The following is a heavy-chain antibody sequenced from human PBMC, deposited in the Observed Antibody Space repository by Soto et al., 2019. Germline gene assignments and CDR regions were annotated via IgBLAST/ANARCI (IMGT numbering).Heavy chain of an antibody. J-gene: IGHJ4*02. V-gene: IGHV3-21*01. CDR3: ARDYHYASGTPTLDY. CDR2: IDRLSSYM. CDR1: GFTLSSFS. D-gene: IGHD3-10*01. Sequence: EVQLVESGGGLVKPGGSLRLSCAASGFTLSSFSMNWVRQAPGKGLEWVSSIDRLSSYMSYADSLKGRFTISRDNDKNSLYLQMNSLRAEDTAVYYCARDYHYASGTPTLDYWGQGILVTVSS.